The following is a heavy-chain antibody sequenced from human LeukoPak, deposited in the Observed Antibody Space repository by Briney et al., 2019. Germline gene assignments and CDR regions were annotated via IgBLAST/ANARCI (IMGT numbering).Heavy chain of an antibody. V-gene: IGHV3-23*01. D-gene: IGHD2-2*01. J-gene: IGHJ4*02. CDR1: RFTFSNYA. Sequence: GGSLRLSCAASRFTFSNYAMSWVRQAAGKGLEWVSGITSGHSTFYADSVKGRFTVSRDNSKNTVYLQMNSLRAEDTAVYYCAKDYPECTGTTCSGEAFFDYWGQGTLVTVSS. CDR3: AKDYPECTGTTCSGEAFFDY. CDR2: ITSGHST.